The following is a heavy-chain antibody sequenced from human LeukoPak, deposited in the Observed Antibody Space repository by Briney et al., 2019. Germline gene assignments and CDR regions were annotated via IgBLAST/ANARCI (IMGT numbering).Heavy chain of an antibody. CDR1: GGSINSYY. Sequence: SETLSLTCTVSGGSINSYYWGWIRQPPGKGLEWIGYIYYSGSTNYNPSLKSRVTISVDTSKNHFSLNLSSVTAADTAVYYCARGPPRFCAGDCYLRYFGYWGQGTLATVSS. D-gene: IGHD2-21*02. V-gene: IGHV4-59*01. J-gene: IGHJ4*02. CDR2: IYYSGST. CDR3: ARGPPRFCAGDCYLRYFGY.